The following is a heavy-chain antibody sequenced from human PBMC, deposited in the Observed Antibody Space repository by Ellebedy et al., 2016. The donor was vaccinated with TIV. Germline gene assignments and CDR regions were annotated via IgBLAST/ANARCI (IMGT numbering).Heavy chain of an antibody. D-gene: IGHD3-9*01. J-gene: IGHJ6*02. CDR3: AGGGDILTGYSYYYYYGMDV. Sequence: TYAQKFQGRVTITADESTSTAYMELSSLRSEDTAVYYCAGGGDILTGYSYYYYYGMDVWGQGTTVTVSS. V-gene: IGHV1-69*01.